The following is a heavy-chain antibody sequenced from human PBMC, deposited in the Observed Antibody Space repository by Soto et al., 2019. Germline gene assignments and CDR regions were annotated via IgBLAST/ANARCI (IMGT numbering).Heavy chain of an antibody. V-gene: IGHV4-39*01. CDR3: ATPGYCSSTSCYDDAFDI. CDR1: GGSISSSSYY. D-gene: IGHD2-2*01. CDR2: IYYSGST. J-gene: IGHJ3*02. Sequence: SETLSLTCTVSGGSISSSSYYWGWIRQPPGKGLEWIGSIYYSGSTYYNPSLKSRVTISVDTSKNQFSLKLSSVTAADTAVYYCATPGYCSSTSCYDDAFDIWGQGTMVTVSS.